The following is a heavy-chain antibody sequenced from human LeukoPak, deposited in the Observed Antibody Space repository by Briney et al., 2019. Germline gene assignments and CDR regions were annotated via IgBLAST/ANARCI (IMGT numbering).Heavy chain of an antibody. CDR1: GFTFDDYA. J-gene: IGHJ5*02. CDR2: ISWNSGSI. CDR3: AKVAEGFDP. Sequence: PGGSLRLSCAASGFTFDDYAMHWVRQAPGKGLEWVSGISWNSGSIGYADSVKGRFTISRDNAKNSLYLQMNSLRAEDTALYYCAKVAEGFDPWGQGTLVTVSS. V-gene: IGHV3-9*01.